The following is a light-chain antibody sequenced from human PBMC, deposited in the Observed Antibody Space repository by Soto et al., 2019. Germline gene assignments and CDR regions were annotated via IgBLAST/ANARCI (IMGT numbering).Light chain of an antibody. V-gene: IGLV2-14*01. CDR3: NSYTTSSPYVV. J-gene: IGLJ2*01. CDR1: SSDVGGYNY. CDR2: EVT. Sequence: QSALTQPASVSGSPGQSTTISCTGTSSDVGGYNYVSWYQQHPGKAPKLMIYEVTNRPSGVSDRFSGSKSGNTASLTISGLQAEDEADYYCNSYTTSSPYVVFGGGTPLTVL.